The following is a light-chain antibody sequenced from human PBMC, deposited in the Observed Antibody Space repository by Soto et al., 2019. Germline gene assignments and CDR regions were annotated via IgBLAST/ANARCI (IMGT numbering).Light chain of an antibody. J-gene: IGKJ1*01. CDR3: QQYHSYSWT. Sequence: DIQMTQSPSTLSASLGDRVTITCRASQSISTWLAWYQQKPGKAPKLLIYKASSLESGVQPRLSGSGSGTEFTLTISSLQPDDFATYYCQQYHSYSWTFGQGPRWIS. CDR2: KAS. CDR1: QSISTW. V-gene: IGKV1-5*03.